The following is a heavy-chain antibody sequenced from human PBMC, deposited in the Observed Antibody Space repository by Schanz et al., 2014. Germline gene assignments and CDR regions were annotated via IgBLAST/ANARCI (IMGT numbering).Heavy chain of an antibody. V-gene: IGHV1-69*08. D-gene: IGHD3-16*01. CDR3: ARVGRNSYGFTSRFDA. CDR2: IIPILDKT. Sequence: QVQLVQSGAEVMKPGSSVKVSCKASGGTFSSSTLTWVRQAPGQGLEWMGRIIPILDKTNYAQKFQGRVTMTRHTSISTAYMELSSLRAEDTAVYYCARVGRNSYGFTSRFDAWGQGTLVAVSS. CDR1: GGTFSSST. J-gene: IGHJ5*02.